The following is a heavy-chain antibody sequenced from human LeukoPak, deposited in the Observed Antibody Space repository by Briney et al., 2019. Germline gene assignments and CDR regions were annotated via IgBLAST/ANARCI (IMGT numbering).Heavy chain of an antibody. Sequence: ASVKVSCKASGYTFTGYYMHWVRQAPGQGLEWMGWVNPNNGGTNYAQKFQGRVTMTRDTSINTGYMELSRLRSDDTAVYYCAAAPRYSSSRPPFDYWGQGTLVTVSS. J-gene: IGHJ4*02. CDR2: VNPNNGGT. CDR3: AAAPRYSSSRPPFDY. V-gene: IGHV1-2*02. D-gene: IGHD6-13*01. CDR1: GYTFTGYY.